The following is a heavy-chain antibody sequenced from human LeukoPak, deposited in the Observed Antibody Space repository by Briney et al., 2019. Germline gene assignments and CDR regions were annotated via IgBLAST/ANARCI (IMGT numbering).Heavy chain of an antibody. CDR1: GYTFTSYY. J-gene: IGHJ6*02. V-gene: IGHV1-46*01. CDR2: ISPSGGST. D-gene: IGHD6-19*01. Sequence: ASVKVSCKASGYTFTSYYMHWVRQATGQGLEWMGIISPSGGSTSYAQKFQGRVTMTRDTSTSTVYMELSSLRSEDTAVYYCARDVPYSSGWSYYYYYGMDVWGQGTTVTVSS. CDR3: ARDVPYSSGWSYYYYYGMDV.